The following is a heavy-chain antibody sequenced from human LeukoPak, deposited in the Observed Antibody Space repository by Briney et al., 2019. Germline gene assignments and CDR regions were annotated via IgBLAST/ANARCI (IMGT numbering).Heavy chain of an antibody. V-gene: IGHV3-48*03. Sequence: PGGSLRLSCAASGFTFSSYEMNWVRQAPGKGLEWVSYISSSGSTIYYADSVKGRFTISRDNAKNSLYLQMNSLRAEDTAVYCCARDKIGVVTGFDYWGQGTLVTVSS. CDR2: ISSSGSTI. CDR3: ARDKIGVVTGFDY. CDR1: GFTFSSYE. D-gene: IGHD3-3*01. J-gene: IGHJ4*02.